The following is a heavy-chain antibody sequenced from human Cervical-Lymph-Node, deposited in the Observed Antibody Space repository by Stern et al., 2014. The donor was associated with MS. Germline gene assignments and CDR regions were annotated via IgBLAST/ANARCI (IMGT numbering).Heavy chain of an antibody. J-gene: IGHJ4*02. D-gene: IGHD1-26*01. Sequence: VQLVESGGGVVQPGRSLRLSCVASGFTISSFVMHWVRQAPGKGLEWVAVISYDGTNKYYADSVKGRFPISRDSSNNTLYLHMHSLRAEDTAVYYCARYAGGRRSYSSFPAIDYWGQGTLVTVSS. CDR2: ISYDGTNK. CDR1: GFTISSFV. V-gene: IGHV3-30*04. CDR3: ARYAGGRRSYSSFPAIDY.